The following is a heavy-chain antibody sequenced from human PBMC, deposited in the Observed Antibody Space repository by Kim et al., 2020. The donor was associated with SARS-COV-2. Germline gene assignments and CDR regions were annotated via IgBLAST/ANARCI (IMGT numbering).Heavy chain of an antibody. J-gene: IGHJ5*02. CDR1: GFTFNTFY. CDR3: VRWGFTMILNGADHYWFDP. Sequence: ASVKVSCKTSGFTFNTFYVAWVRQAPGQGLEWMGWISPDNDKTNYTQKLQGRVTMTTDTSTNTAYQELRSLRSDDTAVYYFVRWGFTMILNGADHYWFDP. V-gene: IGHV1-18*01. CDR2: ISPDNDKT. D-gene: IGHD3-22*01.